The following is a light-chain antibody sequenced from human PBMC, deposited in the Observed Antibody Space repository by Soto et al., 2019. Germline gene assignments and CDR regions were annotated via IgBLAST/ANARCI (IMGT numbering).Light chain of an antibody. CDR3: QQSYSTLA. CDR1: QTINTY. V-gene: IGKV1-39*01. Sequence: DIQMTQSPSSLSASVGDRVTITCRASQTINTYLNWYQQKPGKAPHLLIYATSTLQSGVPSRFSGSGTGTDFTLTISSLQPEDFATYYCQQSYSTLAFGPGTKVDIK. J-gene: IGKJ3*01. CDR2: ATS.